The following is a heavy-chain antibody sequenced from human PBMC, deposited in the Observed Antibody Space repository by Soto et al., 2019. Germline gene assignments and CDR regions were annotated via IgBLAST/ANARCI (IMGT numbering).Heavy chain of an antibody. CDR3: AKDPAHIVVVIAIYPDAFDI. J-gene: IGHJ3*02. CDR1: GFTFSSYA. V-gene: IGHV3-23*01. CDR2: ISGSGGST. D-gene: IGHD2-21*01. Sequence: GGSLRLSCAASGFTFSSYAMSWVRQAPGKGLEWVSAISGSGGSTYYADSVKGRFTISRDNSKNTLYLQMNSLRAEDTAVYYCAKDPAHIVVVIAIYPDAFDIWGQGTMVTVSS.